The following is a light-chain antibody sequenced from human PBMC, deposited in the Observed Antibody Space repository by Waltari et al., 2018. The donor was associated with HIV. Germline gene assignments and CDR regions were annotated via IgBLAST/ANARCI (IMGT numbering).Light chain of an antibody. CDR2: DVS. Sequence: QSALTQPASVSGSPGQSITISCTGTSSDVGGYNYVSWYQQQPGKAPKLMIYDVSNRPSGVSKRFSGSKSGNTASLTISGLQAEDEADYYCSSYTSSSTLVVFGGGTKLTVL. CDR1: SSDVGGYNY. CDR3: SSYTSSSTLVV. J-gene: IGLJ2*01. V-gene: IGLV2-14*01.